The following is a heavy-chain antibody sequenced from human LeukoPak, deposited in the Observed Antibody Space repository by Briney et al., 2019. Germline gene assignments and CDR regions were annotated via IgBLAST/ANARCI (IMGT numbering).Heavy chain of an antibody. CDR1: GGSISSYY. CDR3: ARDALYCGTTSCYRYWYFDL. J-gene: IGHJ2*01. CDR2: IYTSGST. Sequence: SETLSLTCTVSGGSISSYYWNWIRQPAGKGLEWIGRIYTSGSTNYNPSLKSRVTMSVDTSKNQFSLKLSSPTAADTAVYYCARDALYCGTTSCYRYWYFDLWGRGTLVTVSS. V-gene: IGHV4-4*07. D-gene: IGHD2-2*01.